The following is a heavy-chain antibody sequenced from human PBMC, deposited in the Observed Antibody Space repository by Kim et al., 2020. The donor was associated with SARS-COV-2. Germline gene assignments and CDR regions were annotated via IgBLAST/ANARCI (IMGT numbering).Heavy chain of an antibody. CDR1: GFTFSSYW. CDR2: IKQDGSEK. J-gene: IGHJ4*02. V-gene: IGHV3-7*01. Sequence: GGSLRLSCAASGFTFSSYWMSWVRQAPGKGLEWVANIKQDGSEKYYVDSVKGRFTISRDNAKNSLYLQMNSLRAEDTAVYYCARGYYYDSSGYDYWGQGTLVTVSS. D-gene: IGHD3-22*01. CDR3: ARGYYYDSSGYDY.